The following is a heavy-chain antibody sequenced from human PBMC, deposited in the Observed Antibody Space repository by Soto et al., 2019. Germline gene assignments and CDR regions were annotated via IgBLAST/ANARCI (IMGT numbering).Heavy chain of an antibody. J-gene: IGHJ4*02. CDR2: IWYDGSNK. CDR1: GFTFSSYG. Sequence: GGSLRLSCAASGFTFSSYGMHWVRQAPGKGLEWVAVIWYDGSNKYYADSVKGRFTISRDNSKNTLYLQMNSLRAEDTAVYYCARTRDAGEMATTHLANFDYWGQGTLVTVSS. CDR3: ARTRDAGEMATTHLANFDY. D-gene: IGHD5-12*01. V-gene: IGHV3-33*01.